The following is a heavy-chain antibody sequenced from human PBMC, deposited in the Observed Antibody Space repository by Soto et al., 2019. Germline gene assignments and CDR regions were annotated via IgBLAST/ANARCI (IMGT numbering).Heavy chain of an antibody. V-gene: IGHV4-59*01. Sequence: SETLSLTCTVLGGSISSYYWSWIRQPPGKGLEWIGYIYYSGSTNYNPSLKSRVTISVDTSKNQFSLKLSSVTAADTAVYYCAREWEDAFDIWGQGTMVTVSS. J-gene: IGHJ3*02. CDR1: GGSISSYY. CDR2: IYYSGST. CDR3: AREWEDAFDI. D-gene: IGHD1-26*01.